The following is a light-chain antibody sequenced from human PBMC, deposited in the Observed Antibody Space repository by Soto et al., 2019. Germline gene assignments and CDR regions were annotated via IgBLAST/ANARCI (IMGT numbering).Light chain of an antibody. V-gene: IGLV2-14*03. J-gene: IGLJ2*01. CDR3: SSYTSSSTLV. CDR1: SSDVGGYNY. CDR2: DVS. Sequence: QSALTQPASVSGSHGQSITISCTGTSSDVGGYNYVSWYQHHPGKAPKLVIYDVSNRPSGVSNRFSGSKSGNTASLTISGLQAEDEADYYCSSYTSSSTLVFGGGTKLTVL.